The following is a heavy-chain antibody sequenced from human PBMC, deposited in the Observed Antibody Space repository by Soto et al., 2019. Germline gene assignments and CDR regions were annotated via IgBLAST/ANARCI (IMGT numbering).Heavy chain of an antibody. V-gene: IGHV3-7*01. CDR1: GFRFSNYE. CDR3: ARYCAYDSIYYCSSDRLDY. D-gene: IGHD3-22*01. CDR2: VDQDGSAN. Sequence: GGSLRLSCAASGFRFSNYEMHWVRQAPGKGLEWVASVDQDGSANYYVDTAKGRSTIPRDNAKNSLYGQMNSLRGEDTAVYYCARYCAYDSIYYCSSDRLDYWGQGTLVTVSS. J-gene: IGHJ4*02.